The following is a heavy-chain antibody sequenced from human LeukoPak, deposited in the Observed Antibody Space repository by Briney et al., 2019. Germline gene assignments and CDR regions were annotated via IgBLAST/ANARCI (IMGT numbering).Heavy chain of an antibody. CDR1: GFTFSSYS. Sequence: GGSLRLSCAASGFTFSSYSMNWVRQAPGKGLEWVSYISSSSSTIYYADSVKGRFTIPRDNAKNALYLQMNSQRDEDTAVYYCARDQVAVAGVFDYCGQGTLVTVSS. D-gene: IGHD6-19*01. CDR3: ARDQVAVAGVFDY. CDR2: ISSSSSTI. V-gene: IGHV3-48*02. J-gene: IGHJ4*02.